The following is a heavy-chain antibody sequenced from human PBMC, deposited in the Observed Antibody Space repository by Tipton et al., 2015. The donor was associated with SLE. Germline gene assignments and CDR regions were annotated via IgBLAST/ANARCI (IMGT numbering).Heavy chain of an antibody. D-gene: IGHD3-10*01. V-gene: IGHV4-4*08. J-gene: IGHJ4*02. CDR2: IYTSGST. CDR3: ARGVVQGVPFDY. CDR1: GGSISSYY. Sequence: TLSLTCTVSGGSISSYYWSWIRQPPGKGLEWIGYIYTSGSTNYNPSLKSRVTISIDTSKNQFSLKLSSVTAADTAVYYCARGVVQGVPFDYWGQGTLVTVSS.